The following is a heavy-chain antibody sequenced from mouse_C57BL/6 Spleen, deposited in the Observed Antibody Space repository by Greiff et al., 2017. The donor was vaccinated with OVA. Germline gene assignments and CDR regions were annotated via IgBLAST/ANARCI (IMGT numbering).Heavy chain of an antibody. Sequence: QVQLKESGPELVKPGASVKISCKASGYAFSSSWMNWVKQRPGKGLEWIGRIYPGDGDTNYNGKFKGKATLTADKSSSTAYMQLSSLTSEDSAVSICAQEKHGREDYWGQGTTLTVSS. D-gene: IGHD3-1*01. CDR1: GYAFSSSW. CDR3: AQEKHGREDY. J-gene: IGHJ2*01. V-gene: IGHV1-82*01. CDR2: IYPGDGDT.